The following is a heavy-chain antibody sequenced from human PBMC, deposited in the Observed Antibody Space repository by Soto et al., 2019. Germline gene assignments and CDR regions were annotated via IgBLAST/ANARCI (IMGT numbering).Heavy chain of an antibody. Sequence: QVQLVQSGAEVRKPGSSVKVSCKASGGTFSRHAISWVRQAPGQGLEWMGWINAGNGNTKYSQKFQGRVTITTDTSASTAYMELSSLRAEDTAVYYCARNRATSSSPLWFDPWGQGTLVTVSS. J-gene: IGHJ5*02. CDR3: ARNRATSSSPLWFDP. CDR1: GGTFSRHA. CDR2: INAGNGNT. D-gene: IGHD6-13*01. V-gene: IGHV1-3*01.